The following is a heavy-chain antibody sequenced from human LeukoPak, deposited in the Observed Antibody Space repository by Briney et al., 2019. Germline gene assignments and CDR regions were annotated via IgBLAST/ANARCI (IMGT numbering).Heavy chain of an antibody. J-gene: IGHJ4*02. CDR2: IYYSGSA. D-gene: IGHD6-6*01. Sequence: SQTLSLTCTVSGGSISSGDYHWSWIRQPPGKGLEWIGYIYYSGSAYYNPSLKSRVTISVDTSKNQFSLKLSSVTAADTAVYYCARESEAARGYFDYWGQGTLVTVSS. CDR3: ARESEAARGYFDY. V-gene: IGHV4-30-4*01. CDR1: GGSISSGDYH.